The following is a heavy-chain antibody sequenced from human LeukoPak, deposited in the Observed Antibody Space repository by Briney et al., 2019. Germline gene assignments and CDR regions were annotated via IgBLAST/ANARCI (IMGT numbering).Heavy chain of an antibody. D-gene: IGHD2-21*02. CDR3: ARDRCHGDCYYFDS. CDR1: GFTFSSYW. V-gene: IGHV3-7*01. Sequence: GGSLRLSCAASGFTFSSYWMTWVRQAPGKGLEWVANMKQDGSEKYYVDSVKGRFTISRDNSKNSLYLQMNSLRAEDTAVYYCARDRCHGDCYYFDSGGQGTLVTVSS. J-gene: IGHJ4*02. CDR2: MKQDGSEK.